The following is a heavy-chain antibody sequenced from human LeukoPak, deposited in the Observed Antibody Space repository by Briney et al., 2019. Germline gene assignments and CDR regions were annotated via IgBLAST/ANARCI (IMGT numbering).Heavy chain of an antibody. V-gene: IGHV4-59*01. Sequence: PSETLSLTRAVYGGSFSGYYWSSVRQPPGKGLEWIGYIYYSGSTYYNPSLKSRVPISVDTSKNQFSLKLSSVTAADTAVYYCARAYYYGSGTFDIWGRGTLVTVSS. CDR1: GGSFSGYY. J-gene: IGHJ3*02. CDR3: ARAYYYGSGTFDI. D-gene: IGHD3-10*01. CDR2: IYYSGST.